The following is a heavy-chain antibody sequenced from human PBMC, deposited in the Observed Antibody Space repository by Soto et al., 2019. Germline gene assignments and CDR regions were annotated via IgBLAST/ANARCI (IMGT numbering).Heavy chain of an antibody. V-gene: IGHV1-46*01. Sequence: QVQLVQSGAEVKKPGASVKVSCKASGYTFTSYYMHWVRQAPGQGLEWMGIINPSGGSTTYAQKFQGRGTMTRDTSTNTVYMELSSLRSEDTAVYYCARVVVTKNFDYWGQGTLVTVSS. CDR2: INPSGGST. CDR1: GYTFTSYY. J-gene: IGHJ4*02. D-gene: IGHD2-21*01. CDR3: ARVVVTKNFDY.